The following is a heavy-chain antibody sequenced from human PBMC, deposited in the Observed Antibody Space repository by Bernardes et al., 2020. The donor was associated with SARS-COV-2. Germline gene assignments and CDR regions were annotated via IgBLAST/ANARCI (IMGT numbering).Heavy chain of an antibody. CDR2: IDVGGNYI. CDR3: ARARAYCTNGVCYRNLSGMDV. V-gene: IGHV3-21*01. Sequence: GFLSPSSAAAGFTFGFYAMHWVRPAPGKGLEWVAFIDVGGNYISFADSVKGRFTISRDNAKNSLYLQMDSLRAEDTAVFYCARARAYCTNGVCYRNLSGMDVWGQGTTVTVSS. D-gene: IGHD2-8*01. CDR1: GFTFGFYA. J-gene: IGHJ6*02.